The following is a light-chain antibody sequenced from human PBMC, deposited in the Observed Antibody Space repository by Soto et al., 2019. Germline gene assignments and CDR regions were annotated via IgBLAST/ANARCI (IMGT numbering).Light chain of an antibody. V-gene: IGLV2-8*01. Sequence: QSALTQPPSASGSLGQSVTISCTGTSSDVGGYNYVSWYQHHPGKAPKLMIYEVFKWPSGVPDRFSGSRSGNTASLTVSGLQAEDEAEYYCSSYAGSNILIFGGGTKLTVL. CDR2: EVF. CDR3: SSYAGSNILI. CDR1: SSDVGGYNY. J-gene: IGLJ2*01.